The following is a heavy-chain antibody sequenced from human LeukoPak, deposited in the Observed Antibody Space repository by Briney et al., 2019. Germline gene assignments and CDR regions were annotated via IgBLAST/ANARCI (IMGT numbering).Heavy chain of an antibody. CDR2: LYYSGNT. V-gene: IGHV4-59*01. CDR3: ARVYGYNFYYFDY. J-gene: IGHJ4*02. Sequence: SETLSLTCTVSGGSISSYYWSWIRQPPGKGLEWIAYLYYSGNTNYNPSLKSRVTISVDTSKNQFSLKLTSVIAADTALYYCARVYGYNFYYFDYWGQGILVTVSS. CDR1: GGSISSYY. D-gene: IGHD5-24*01.